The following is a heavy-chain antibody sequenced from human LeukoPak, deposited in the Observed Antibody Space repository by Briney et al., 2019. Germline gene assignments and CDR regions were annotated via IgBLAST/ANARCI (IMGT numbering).Heavy chain of an antibody. V-gene: IGHV1-69*05. CDR3: ARQLRFLEWLILDY. D-gene: IGHD3-3*01. Sequence: GASVKVSCKASGGTFSSYAISWVRQAPGQGLEWMGGIIPIFGTANYAQKFQGRVTITTDESTSTAYMELSSLRSEDTAVYYCARQLRFLEWLILDYWGQGTLVTVSS. CDR2: IIPIFGTA. J-gene: IGHJ4*02. CDR1: GGTFSSYA.